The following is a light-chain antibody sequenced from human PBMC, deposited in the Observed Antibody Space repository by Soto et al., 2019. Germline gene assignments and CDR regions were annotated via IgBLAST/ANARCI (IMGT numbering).Light chain of an antibody. CDR2: GAS. Sequence: EIVMTQSPGTLSLSPGERATLSCRASQSVSSSYLAWYQQKTGQAPGLLIYGASSRATGIPDRFGSSGSGTDFTPTISILEPEVFAVYYSQQYGSSHNFGQGTKLEIK. J-gene: IGKJ2*01. CDR3: QQYGSSHN. V-gene: IGKV3-20*01. CDR1: QSVSSSY.